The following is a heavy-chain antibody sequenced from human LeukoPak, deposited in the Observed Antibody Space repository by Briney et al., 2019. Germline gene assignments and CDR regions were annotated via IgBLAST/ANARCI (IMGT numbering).Heavy chain of an antibody. V-gene: IGHV3-23*01. CDR2: ISGSGGST. D-gene: IGHD3-22*01. Sequence: PGGSLRLSCTASGFTFSSYAMSWVRQAPGKGLEWVSTISGSGGSTYYADSVKGRFTISRDNSKNTLYLQMNSLRAEDTAVYYCARDTYYYDSSGYYVYYFDYWGQGTLVTVSS. J-gene: IGHJ4*02. CDR3: ARDTYYYDSSGYYVYYFDY. CDR1: GFTFSSYA.